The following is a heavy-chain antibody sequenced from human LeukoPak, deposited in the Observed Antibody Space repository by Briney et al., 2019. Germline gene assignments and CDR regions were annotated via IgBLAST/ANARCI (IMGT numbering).Heavy chain of an antibody. D-gene: IGHD3-3*01. CDR1: GGSISSYY. J-gene: IGHJ5*02. V-gene: IGHV4-59*01. Sequence: NPSETLSLTCTVSGGSISSYYWSWIRQPPGKGLEWIGYIYYSGSTNYNPSLKSRVTISVDTSKNQFSLKLSSVTAADTAVYYCARAYTGGFLEWLGGNWFDPWGQGTLVTVSS. CDR3: ARAYTGGFLEWLGGNWFDP. CDR2: IYYSGST.